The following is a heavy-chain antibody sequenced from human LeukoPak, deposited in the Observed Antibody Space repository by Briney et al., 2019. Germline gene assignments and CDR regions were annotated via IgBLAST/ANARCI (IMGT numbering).Heavy chain of an antibody. CDR3: ARESYWGSGLKGFDS. V-gene: IGHV3-48*02. D-gene: IGHD7-27*01. CDR1: GFTFTGYS. Sequence: PGGSQRLSCVASGFTFTGYSINWVRQAPGKGLEWVSYISRDSSNIYYADSVKGRFTISRDNAKNSLYLQVNSLRDEDTAVYYCARESYWGSGLKGFDSWGQGTLVTVSS. J-gene: IGHJ4*02. CDR2: ISRDSSNI.